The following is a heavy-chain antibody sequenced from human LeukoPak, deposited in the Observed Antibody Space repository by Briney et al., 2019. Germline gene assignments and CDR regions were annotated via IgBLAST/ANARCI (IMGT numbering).Heavy chain of an antibody. CDR3: AREVDSSSLFDP. CDR2: IYHSGST. V-gene: IGHV4-30-2*01. CDR1: GGSISSGGYS. J-gene: IGHJ5*02. D-gene: IGHD6-13*01. Sequence: SETLSLTCAVSGGSISSGGYSWSWIRQPPGKGLEWIGYIYHSGSTYYNPSFKSRVTISVDRSKNQFSLKLSSVTAADTAVYYCAREVDSSSLFDPWGQGTLVTVSS.